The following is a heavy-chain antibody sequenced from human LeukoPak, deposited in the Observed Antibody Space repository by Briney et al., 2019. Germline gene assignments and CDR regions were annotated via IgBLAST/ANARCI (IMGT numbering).Heavy chain of an antibody. CDR1: GYTLTELS. CDR3: ATGQDLIPWPFY. CDR2: FDPEDGET. D-gene: IGHD2-15*01. J-gene: IGHJ4*02. V-gene: IGHV1-24*01. Sequence: ASVKVSCKVSGYTLTELSMHWVRQAPGKGLEWMGGFDPEDGETIYAQKFQGRVTMTEDTSTDTAYMELSSLRSEDTAVYYCATGQDLIPWPFYWGQGTLVTVSS.